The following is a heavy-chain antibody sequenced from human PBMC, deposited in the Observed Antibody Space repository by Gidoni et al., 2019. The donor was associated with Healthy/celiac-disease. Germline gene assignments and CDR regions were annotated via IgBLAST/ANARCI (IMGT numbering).Heavy chain of an antibody. D-gene: IGHD3-22*01. V-gene: IGHV1-69*06. Sequence: QVQLVQSGAEVKKPGSSVKVSCKASGGTFSSYAISWVRQAPGQGLEWMGGIIPIFGTANYAQKFQGRVTITADKSTSTAYMELSSLRSEDTAVYYCASLEKLRYDSSGYHTDYWGQGTLVTVSS. CDR2: IIPIFGTA. CDR3: ASLEKLRYDSSGYHTDY. J-gene: IGHJ4*02. CDR1: GGTFSSYA.